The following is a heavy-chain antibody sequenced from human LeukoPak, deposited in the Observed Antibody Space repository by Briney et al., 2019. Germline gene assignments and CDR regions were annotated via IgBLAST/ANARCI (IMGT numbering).Heavy chain of an antibody. Sequence: GRSLRLSWAASGFTFSSYAMHWVRQAPAKGLEWVAVISYDGSNKYYADSVKGRFTTSRDNSKNTLYLQMNSLRAEDTAVYYCAVTESGYDYVWGSYPGDAFDIWGQGTMVTVSS. CDR2: ISYDGSNK. D-gene: IGHD3-16*02. CDR1: GFTFSSYA. CDR3: AVTESGYDYVWGSYPGDAFDI. V-gene: IGHV3-30*04. J-gene: IGHJ3*02.